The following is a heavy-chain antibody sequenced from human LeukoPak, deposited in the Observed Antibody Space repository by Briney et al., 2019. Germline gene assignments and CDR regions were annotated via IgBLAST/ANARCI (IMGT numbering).Heavy chain of an antibody. D-gene: IGHD2-2*01. Sequence: GASVKVSCKASGYTFTGYYMHWVRQAPGQGLEWMGWINPNSGGTNYAQKFQGRFTMTRDTSISTAYMELSRLRSDDTAVYYCARVVPAPYYYYYMDVWGKGTTVTVSS. CDR3: ARVVPAPYYYYYMDV. CDR1: GYTFTGYY. J-gene: IGHJ6*03. CDR2: INPNSGGT. V-gene: IGHV1-2*02.